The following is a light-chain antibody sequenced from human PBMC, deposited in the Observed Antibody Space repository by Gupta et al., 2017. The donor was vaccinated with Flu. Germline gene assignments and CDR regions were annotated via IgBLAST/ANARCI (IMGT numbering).Light chain of an antibody. J-gene: IGKJ2*01. CDR3: QQYGDSPRT. CDR1: QSDNNY. V-gene: IGKV3-20*01. Sequence: PEALTLSTREKATHTGRASQSDNNYFAWYQQKPGQAPRLLSYGASNRATGIPDRFSGSGSGTDFTLTISRLEAEDVAVYYCQQYGDSPRTFGQGTKVDIK. CDR2: GAS.